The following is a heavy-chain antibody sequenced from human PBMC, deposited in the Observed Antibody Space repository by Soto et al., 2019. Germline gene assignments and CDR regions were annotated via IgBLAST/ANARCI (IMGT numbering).Heavy chain of an antibody. CDR2: IYYSGIT. CDR1: GASIISYY. CDR3: ARDLWGYCGTDCYPLDV. Sequence: SETLSLTCTVSGASIISYYWTWVRQPTGKGLEWIGYIYYSGITNYKPSLKSRVTISVDTSKSQFSLRLNSVTAADTAVYYCARDLWGYCGTDCYPLDVWGQGTTVTVSS. D-gene: IGHD2-21*02. V-gene: IGHV4-59*01. J-gene: IGHJ6*02.